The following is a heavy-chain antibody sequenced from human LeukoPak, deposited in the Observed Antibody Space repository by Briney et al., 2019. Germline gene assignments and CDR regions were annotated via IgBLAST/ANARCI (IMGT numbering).Heavy chain of an antibody. J-gene: IGHJ4*02. CDR2: IYTSGST. CDR3: ASDVLAARHPSYLDY. CDR1: GGSISSYY. D-gene: IGHD6-6*01. V-gene: IGHV4-4*07. Sequence: SETLSLTCTVSGGSISSYYWSWIREPAGKGLEWIGRIYTSGSTNFNPSLKSRVTMSVDTSKKQYSLKLRSVTAADTAVYSCASDVLAARHPSYLDYWGQGALVNVSS.